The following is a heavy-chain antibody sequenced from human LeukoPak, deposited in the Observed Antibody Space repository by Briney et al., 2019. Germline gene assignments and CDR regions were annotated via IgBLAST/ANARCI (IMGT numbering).Heavy chain of an antibody. CDR3: ARDGGSGTKTET. CDR1: GGSISSGGYS. D-gene: IGHD3-10*01. V-gene: IGHV4-30-2*01. CDR2: IYHSGST. Sequence: SQTLSLTCPVSGGSISSGGYSWNWIRQPPGTGLEWIGYIYHSGSTYYNPSLKSRVTMSLDRSKNQFSLKLSSVTAADTAVYYCARDGGSGTKTETWGQGTLATVSS. J-gene: IGHJ5*02.